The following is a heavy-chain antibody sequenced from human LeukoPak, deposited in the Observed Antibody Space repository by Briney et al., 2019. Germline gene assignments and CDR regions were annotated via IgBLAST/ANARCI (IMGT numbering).Heavy chain of an antibody. CDR3: AREGAGDGYIDY. CDR2: MNPNSGNT. J-gene: IGHJ4*02. D-gene: IGHD3-10*01. CDR1: GYTFTSYD. Sequence: EASVKVSCKDSGYTFTSYDINWVRQATGQGLEWMGWMNPNSGNTGYAQKFQGRVTMTRNTSISTAYMELSSLRSEDTAVYYCAREGAGDGYIDYWGQGTLVTVSS. V-gene: IGHV1-8*01.